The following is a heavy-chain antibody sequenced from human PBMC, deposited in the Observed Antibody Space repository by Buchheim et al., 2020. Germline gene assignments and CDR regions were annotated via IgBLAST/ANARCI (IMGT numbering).Heavy chain of an antibody. CDR1: GGSMTSYY. Sequence: QVQLQESGPGLVKASETLSLTCTVSGGSMTSYYWNWIRQPPGNGLEWIGLIYDTGCTTYSPSLKSRVSISVDTSNNHFSLKLSSVTAADTAVYYCVRGDDYDNYTMDVWGQGTT. J-gene: IGHJ6*02. CDR2: IYDTGCT. V-gene: IGHV4-59*13. CDR3: VRGDDYDNYTMDV.